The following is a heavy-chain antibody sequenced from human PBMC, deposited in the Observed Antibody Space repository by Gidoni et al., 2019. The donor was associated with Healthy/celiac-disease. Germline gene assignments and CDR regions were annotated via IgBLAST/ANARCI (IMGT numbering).Heavy chain of an antibody. CDR1: AFTFSSYA. V-gene: IGHV3-30-3*01. Sequence: QVQLVESGGGVVQPGRSLRLSCAASAFTFSSYAMHWVRQAPGKGLEWVAVISYDGSNKYYADSVKGRFTISRDNSKNTLYLQMNSLRAEDTAVYYCARDLEYYGSGSYSSPDYWGQGTLVTVSS. D-gene: IGHD3-10*01. J-gene: IGHJ4*02. CDR3: ARDLEYYGSGSYSSPDY. CDR2: ISYDGSNK.